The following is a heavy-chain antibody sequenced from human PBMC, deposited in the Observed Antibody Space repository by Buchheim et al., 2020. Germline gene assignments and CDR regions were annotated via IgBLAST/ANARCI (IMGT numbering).Heavy chain of an antibody. Sequence: QVQLVESGGGVVQPGRSLRLSCAASGFTFSLYAMHWVRQAPGKGLEWVAIVWYDGSNKYYGDDVKGRFTISRANSKSTVFLQMNSLRAEDTAIYYCARAFGSRDYFDYWGQGTL. D-gene: IGHD6-13*01. CDR3: ARAFGSRDYFDY. CDR2: VWYDGSNK. CDR1: GFTFSLYA. V-gene: IGHV3-33*01. J-gene: IGHJ4*02.